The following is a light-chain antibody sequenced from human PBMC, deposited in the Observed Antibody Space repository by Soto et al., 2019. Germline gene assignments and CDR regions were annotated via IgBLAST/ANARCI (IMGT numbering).Light chain of an antibody. CDR3: QQYDSDPPT. V-gene: IGKV1-5*03. J-gene: IGKJ4*02. CDR2: KAS. CDR1: QSITNW. Sequence: DIQMTQSPSTLSASVGDRVTITCRASQSITNWLAWYQHKPGKAPKLLIYKASTLKSGVPSRFSGRGSGTDFTLTITSLQPDDFTTYYCQQYDSDPPTFGRGTKVEIK.